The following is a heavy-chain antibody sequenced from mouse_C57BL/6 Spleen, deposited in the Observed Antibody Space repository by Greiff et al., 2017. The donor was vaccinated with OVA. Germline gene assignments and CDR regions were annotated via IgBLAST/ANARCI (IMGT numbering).Heavy chain of an antibody. V-gene: IGHV1-52*01. Sequence: QVQLQQPGAELVRPGSSVKLSCKASGYTFTSYWMHWVKQRPIQGLEWIGNIDPSDSETHYNQKFKDKATLTVDKSSSTAYMQLSSLNSEDSAVYYCARRAADYYGSPYYFYYWGQGTTLTVSS. J-gene: IGHJ2*01. D-gene: IGHD1-1*01. CDR1: GYTFTSYW. CDR2: IDPSDSET. CDR3: ARRAADYYGSPYYFYY.